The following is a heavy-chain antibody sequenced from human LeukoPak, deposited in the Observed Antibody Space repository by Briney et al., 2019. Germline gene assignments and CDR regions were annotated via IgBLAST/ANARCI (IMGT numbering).Heavy chain of an antibody. D-gene: IGHD6-6*01. CDR1: GFTFGDYY. Sequence: GGSLRLSCAASGFTFGDYYMSWIRQAPGKGLEWVSYISSSGRTIYYADSVKGRFTISRDNSKNSPYLQMNSLRAEDTAVYYCATSNIAARDYWGQGTLVTVSS. CDR2: ISSSGRTI. CDR3: ATSNIAARDY. V-gene: IGHV3-11*01. J-gene: IGHJ4*02.